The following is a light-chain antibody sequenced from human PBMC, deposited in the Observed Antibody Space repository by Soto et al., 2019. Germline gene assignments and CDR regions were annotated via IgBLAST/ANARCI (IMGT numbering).Light chain of an antibody. V-gene: IGLV2-8*01. CDR2: EVS. CDR1: SFDVGGYNY. CDR3: SAYAGSPYLYV. Sequence: QSVLTQPPSASGSPGQSVTISCTGTSFDVGGYNYVSWYQQHPGKAPQVLMYEVSKRPSGVPDRFSGSKHGNTASLTVSGLQAEDAADYYCSAYAGSPYLYVFGFGTKVTV. J-gene: IGLJ1*01.